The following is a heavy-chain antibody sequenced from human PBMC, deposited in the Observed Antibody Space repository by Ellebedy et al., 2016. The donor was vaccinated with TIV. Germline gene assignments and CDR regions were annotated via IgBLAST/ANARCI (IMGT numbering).Heavy chain of an antibody. CDR1: GFTFSNYA. J-gene: IGHJ6*02. D-gene: IGHD7-27*01. CDR2: ISGNGRNT. CDR3: AQTNWGSGGFYGMDV. V-gene: IGHV3-23*01. Sequence: GGSLRLSCAASGFTFSNYAMTWVRQAPGKGLEWVSAISGNGRNTHYANSLKDRFTVSRDNSRNTLYLQLDSRRGEDTAVYYCAQTNWGSGGFYGMDVWGQGTTVTVSS.